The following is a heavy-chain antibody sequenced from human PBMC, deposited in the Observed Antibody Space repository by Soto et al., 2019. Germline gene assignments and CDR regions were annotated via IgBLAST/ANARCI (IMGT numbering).Heavy chain of an antibody. J-gene: IGHJ4*02. CDR3: ARDGHYYDSSGWFDY. V-gene: IGHV3-33*01. CDR2: IWYDGSNK. Sequence: PGGSLRLSCAASGFTFSSYGMHWVRQAPGKGLEWVAVIWYDGSNKYYADSVKGRFTISRDNSKNTLYLQMNSLRAEDTAVYYCARDGHYYDSSGWFDYWGQGTLVTV. D-gene: IGHD3-22*01. CDR1: GFTFSSYG.